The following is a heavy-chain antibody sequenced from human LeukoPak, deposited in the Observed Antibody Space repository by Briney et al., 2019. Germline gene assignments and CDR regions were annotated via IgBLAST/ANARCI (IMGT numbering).Heavy chain of an antibody. Sequence: SGGSLRLSCAACGFTFSSYWMHGVRQAPGKGLVWVSRVNSDGSSTSYADSVKGRFTISRDNAKNTLYLQMSSLRAEDTAVYYCARDRTCSSSSCYNFDYWGQGTLVTVSS. CDR1: GFTFSSYW. CDR2: VNSDGSST. J-gene: IGHJ4*02. V-gene: IGHV3-74*01. CDR3: ARDRTCSSSSCYNFDY. D-gene: IGHD2-2*02.